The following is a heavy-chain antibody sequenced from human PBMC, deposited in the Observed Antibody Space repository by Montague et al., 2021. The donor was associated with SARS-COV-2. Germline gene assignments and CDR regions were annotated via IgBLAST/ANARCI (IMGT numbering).Heavy chain of an antibody. CDR1: GDSITSYY. V-gene: IGHV4-59*12. Sequence: SETLSLTCTVSGDSITSYYWNWIRQPPGKGLEWLGFIYNTGSTNYNPSLKSRVTISLDTTKNQFFLKLTSVTAADTAVDYCAGQAAGAYFYNGVDVWGQGTLVTVSS. CDR3: AGQAAGAYFYNGVDV. J-gene: IGHJ6*02. D-gene: IGHD6-13*01. CDR2: IYNTGST.